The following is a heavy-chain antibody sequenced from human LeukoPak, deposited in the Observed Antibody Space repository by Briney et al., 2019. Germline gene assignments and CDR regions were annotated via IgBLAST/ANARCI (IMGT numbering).Heavy chain of an antibody. J-gene: IGHJ4*02. CDR2: ISSSSSYI. V-gene: IGHV3-21*04. CDR3: AKVNLEGDDYFDY. Sequence: GGSLRLSCTASGFTFNTYTMNWVRQAPGKGLEWVSSISSSSSYIYYSDSVKGRFTISRHNAKSSLYLQMNSLRAEDTAVYYCAKVNLEGDDYFDYWGQGTLVTVSS. CDR1: GFTFNTYT. D-gene: IGHD3-10*01.